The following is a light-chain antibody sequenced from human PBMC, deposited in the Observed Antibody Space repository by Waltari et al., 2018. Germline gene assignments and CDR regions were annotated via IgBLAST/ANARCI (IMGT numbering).Light chain of an antibody. CDR2: DVS. CDR1: ISAIGFYNY. Sequence: QSALTQPASVSGSPGQSITISCTGTISAIGFYNYVSWYRQYPGKAPKLIIYDVSERPSGVSSRFSASKSGNTASLTISGLQADDEADYYCNSYTGSNSWVFGGGTKVTVL. CDR3: NSYTGSNSWV. V-gene: IGLV2-14*01. J-gene: IGLJ3*02.